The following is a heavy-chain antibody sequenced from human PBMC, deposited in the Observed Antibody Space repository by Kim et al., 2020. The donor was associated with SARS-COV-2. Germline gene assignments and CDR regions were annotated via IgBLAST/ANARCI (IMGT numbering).Heavy chain of an antibody. CDR3: TTEKS. V-gene: IGHV3-15*01. CDR1: GFTFTNAW. CDR2: FRTKTDGGTTGTT. J-gene: IGHJ5*02. Sequence: GGSLRLSCAASGFTFTNAWMSWVRQAPGKGLEWVGRFRTKTDGGTTGTTDYATPVKGRFTISADDSKTTLYLQMNSLKTEDTAVYYCTTEKSWGQGTLVTVSS.